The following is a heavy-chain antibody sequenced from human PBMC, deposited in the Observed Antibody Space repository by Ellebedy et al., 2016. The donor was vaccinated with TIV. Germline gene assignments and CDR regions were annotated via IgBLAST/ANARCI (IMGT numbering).Heavy chain of an antibody. Sequence: GGSLRLSCAASGFTFSSYAMSWVRQAPGKGLEWVGRSRNKANSYTTEYAASVKGRFTISRDDSENSVYLQMNSLKTEDTAVYFCARHPSVAGPGDVWGLGTTVTVSS. V-gene: IGHV3-72*01. CDR3: ARHPSVAGPGDV. CDR1: GFTFSSYA. J-gene: IGHJ6*02. CDR2: SRNKANSYTT. D-gene: IGHD6-19*01.